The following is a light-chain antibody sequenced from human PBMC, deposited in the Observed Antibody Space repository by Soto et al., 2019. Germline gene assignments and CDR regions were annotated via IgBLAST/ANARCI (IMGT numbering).Light chain of an antibody. CDR1: QRISRQ. CDR3: QQSYTTHWT. V-gene: IGKV1-39*01. Sequence: DIQMSQSPPSLSASVGDRVTISCRASQRISRQLNWYQQKPGEAPKLLMYDASRLHSGVPSRFSGSGSVTDFSLTISSLQPEDFATYYCQQSYTTHWTFGQGTKVEIK. J-gene: IGKJ1*01. CDR2: DAS.